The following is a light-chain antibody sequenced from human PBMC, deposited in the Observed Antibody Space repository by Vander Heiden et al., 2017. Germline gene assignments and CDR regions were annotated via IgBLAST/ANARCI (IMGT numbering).Light chain of an antibody. CDR3: QQRSNWPGFT. CDR1: QSVSSS. V-gene: IGKV3-11*01. Sequence: EIVLTQSPATSSLSPGERATLSCRASQSVSSSLAWYQQKPGQAPRLLSYDASNRATGIPARFSGSGSGTDFTLTISSLEPEDFAVYYCQQRSNWPGFTFGPGTKVDIK. J-gene: IGKJ3*01. CDR2: DAS.